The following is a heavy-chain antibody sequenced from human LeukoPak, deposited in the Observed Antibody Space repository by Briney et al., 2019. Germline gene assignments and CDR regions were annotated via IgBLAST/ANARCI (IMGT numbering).Heavy chain of an antibody. J-gene: IGHJ4*02. Sequence: SSVKVSCQSCGFILINSRIHGVRQPRGQGRDGIGWTGYGRGHTSFAQKFHERLTNTLDMSTSPDYMKLSSLRSEETAVYHCATGSGSYSTDYWGQGTLVTVSS. V-gene: IGHV1-58*02. CDR1: GFILINSR. CDR3: ATGSGSYSTDY. D-gene: IGHD6-19*01. CDR2: TGYGRGHT.